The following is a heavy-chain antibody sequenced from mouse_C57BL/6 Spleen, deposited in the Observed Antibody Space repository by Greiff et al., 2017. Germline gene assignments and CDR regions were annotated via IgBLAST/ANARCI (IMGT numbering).Heavy chain of an antibody. J-gene: IGHJ1*03. CDR1: GYTFTSYW. Sequence: QVQLKESGAELVKPGASVKMSCKASGYTFTSYWITWVKQRPGQGLEWIGDIYPGSGSTNYNEKFKGKATLTVDTSSSTAYMQLSSLTSEDSAVYYCARYRYFDVWGTGTTVTVSS. CDR2: IYPGSGST. CDR3: ARYRYFDV. V-gene: IGHV1-55*01.